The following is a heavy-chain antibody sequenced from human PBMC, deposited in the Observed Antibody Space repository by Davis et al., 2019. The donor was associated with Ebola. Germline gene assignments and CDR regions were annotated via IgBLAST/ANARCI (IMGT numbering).Heavy chain of an antibody. J-gene: IGHJ4*02. CDR2: IYSGGST. CDR1: GFTVSSNY. Sequence: PGGSLRLSCAASGFTVSSNYMSWVRQAPGKGLEWVSVIYSGGSTYYADSVKGRFTISRDNSKNTLYLQMNSLRAEDTAVYYCARGWENYDILTGSFDYWGQGTLVTVSS. V-gene: IGHV3-66*01. D-gene: IGHD3-9*01. CDR3: ARGWENYDILTGSFDY.